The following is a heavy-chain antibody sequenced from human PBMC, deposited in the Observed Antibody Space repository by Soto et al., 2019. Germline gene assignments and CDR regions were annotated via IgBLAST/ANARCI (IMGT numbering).Heavy chain of an antibody. CDR3: ARDKAGYSGYDFDY. CDR1: GYTFTSYA. J-gene: IGHJ4*02. D-gene: IGHD5-12*01. V-gene: IGHV1-3*01. CDR2: INAGNGNT. Sequence: ASVKVSCKASGYTFTSYAMHWVRQAPGQRLEWMGWINAGNGNTKYSQKFQGRVTITRDTSASTAYMELSSLRSEDTAVYCCARDKAGYSGYDFDYWGQGTLVTVSS.